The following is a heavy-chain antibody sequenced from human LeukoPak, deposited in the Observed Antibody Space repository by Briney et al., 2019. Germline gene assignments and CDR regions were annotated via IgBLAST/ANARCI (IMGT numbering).Heavy chain of an antibody. V-gene: IGHV4-59*12. D-gene: IGHD4-17*01. CDR3: SRDLDYGDYVS. CDR1: GGSISGYY. Sequence: SETLSLTCTVPGGSISGYYRSWIRQPPGKGLEWIGEIYHSGSPNYNPSLESRVNLSVDKSKNQFSLKLNSVNTADQAVFYWSRDLDYGDYVSWGQGTLVTVSS. CDR2: IYHSGSP. J-gene: IGHJ4*02.